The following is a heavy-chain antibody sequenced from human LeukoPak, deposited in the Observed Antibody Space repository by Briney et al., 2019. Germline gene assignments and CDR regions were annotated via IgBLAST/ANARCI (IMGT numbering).Heavy chain of an antibody. D-gene: IGHD3-22*01. CDR2: IYSGGST. CDR1: GFTVSSNY. V-gene: IGHV3-53*01. J-gene: IGHJ6*02. CDR3: ARDTDYYDSSGPAGMDV. Sequence: PGGSLRLSCAASGFTVSSNYMSWVRQAPGKGLEWVSVIYSGGSTYYADSVKGRFTISRDNSKNTLFLQMNSLRAEDTAVYYCARDTDYYDSSGPAGMDVWGQGTTVTVSS.